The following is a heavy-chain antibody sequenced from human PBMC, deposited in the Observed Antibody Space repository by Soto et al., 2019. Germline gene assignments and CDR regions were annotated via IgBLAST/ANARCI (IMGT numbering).Heavy chain of an antibody. J-gene: IGHJ4*02. V-gene: IGHV3-23*01. Sequence: LRLSCAASGFTFSSYAMSWVRQAPGKGLEWVSAISGSGGSTYYADSVKGRFTISRDDSKNTLYLQMNSLRAEDTAVYYCAKDQGSSWYEIDYWGQGTLVTVSS. D-gene: IGHD6-13*01. CDR1: GFTFSSYA. CDR2: ISGSGGST. CDR3: AKDQGSSWYEIDY.